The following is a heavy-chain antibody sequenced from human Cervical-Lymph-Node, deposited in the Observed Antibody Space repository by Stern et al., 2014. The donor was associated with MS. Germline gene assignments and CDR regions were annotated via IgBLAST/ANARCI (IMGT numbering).Heavy chain of an antibody. V-gene: IGHV3-11*01. CDR2: ISSSGSTI. CDR1: GFTFSDYY. J-gene: IGHJ4*02. CDR3: ARDCKLRYFDWLSPYFDY. D-gene: IGHD3-9*01. Sequence: VQLVESGGGLVKPGGSLRLSCAASGFTFSDYYMSWIRQAPGKGLEWVSYISSSGSTIYYADSVKCRFTISRDNAKNSLYLQMNSLRAEDTAVYYCARDCKLRYFDWLSPYFDYWGQGTLVTVSS.